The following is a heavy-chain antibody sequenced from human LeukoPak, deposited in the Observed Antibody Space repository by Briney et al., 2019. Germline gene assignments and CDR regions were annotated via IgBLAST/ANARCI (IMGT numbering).Heavy chain of an antibody. J-gene: IGHJ6*02. CDR1: GFTFSSYA. CDR3: ARGGGLDV. CDR2: INHNGNVN. Sequence: GRSLRLSCAASGFTFSSYAMNWARQAPGKGLEWVASINHNGNVNYYVDSVKGRFTISRDNAKNSLYLQMSNLRAEDTAAYFCARGGGLDVWGQGATVTVSS. V-gene: IGHV3-7*03. D-gene: IGHD3-16*01.